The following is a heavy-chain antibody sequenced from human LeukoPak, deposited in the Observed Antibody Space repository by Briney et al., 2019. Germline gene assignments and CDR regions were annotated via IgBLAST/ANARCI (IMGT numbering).Heavy chain of an antibody. CDR3: AKHLSRHIVVVTAVVDY. Sequence: PGGSLRLSRAAAGFNCASYALSWVRQAPGKGLEWVSAISGSGGSTYYADPVKGRFTISRDNSKNTLYLQMNSLRAEDTAVYYCAKHLSRHIVVVTAVVDYWGQGTLVTVSS. CDR2: ISGSGGST. D-gene: IGHD2-21*02. V-gene: IGHV3-23*01. CDR1: GFNCASYA. J-gene: IGHJ4*02.